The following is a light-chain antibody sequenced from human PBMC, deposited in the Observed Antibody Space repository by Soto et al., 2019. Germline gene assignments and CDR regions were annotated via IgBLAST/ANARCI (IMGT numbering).Light chain of an antibody. Sequence: DIQMTQSPSSLSASVGDRVTITCQASQDISKYLNWYQQKPGNAPKLLIYEASNLETGVPSRFSGSGSGTDFPFTLSSLQPEDIATYYCQQFDNFPITFGQGTRLEIK. J-gene: IGKJ5*01. CDR2: EAS. CDR3: QQFDNFPIT. CDR1: QDISKY. V-gene: IGKV1-33*01.